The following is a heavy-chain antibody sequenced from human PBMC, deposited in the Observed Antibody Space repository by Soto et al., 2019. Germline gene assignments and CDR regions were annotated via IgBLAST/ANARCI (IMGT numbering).Heavy chain of an antibody. V-gene: IGHV3-30*18. CDR3: AKDRTIFGVVIPDY. J-gene: IGHJ4*02. Sequence: QVQLVESGGGVVQPGRSLRLSCAASGFTFSSYGMHWVRQAPGKGLEWVAIISDDGSNKYYEDSVKGRFTISRDNSKNTLNLQMNSLRAEDTAVYYCAKDRTIFGVVIPDYWGQGALVTVSS. CDR2: ISDDGSNK. CDR1: GFTFSSYG. D-gene: IGHD3-3*01.